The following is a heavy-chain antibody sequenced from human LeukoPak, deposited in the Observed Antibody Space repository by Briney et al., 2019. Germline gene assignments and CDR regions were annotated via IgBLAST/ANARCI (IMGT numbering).Heavy chain of an antibody. CDR2: IYYSGST. D-gene: IGHD1-26*01. CDR3: ARHRRSYYYFDY. V-gene: IGHV4-59*08. CDR1: GGSISSYS. J-gene: IGHJ4*02. Sequence: LETLSLTCTVSGGSISSYSWSWIRQPPGKGLEGMGYIYYSGSTNYNPSLKSRVTISVDTSKNQFSLKLSSVTAADTAVYYCARHRRSYYYFDYWGQGTLVTVSS.